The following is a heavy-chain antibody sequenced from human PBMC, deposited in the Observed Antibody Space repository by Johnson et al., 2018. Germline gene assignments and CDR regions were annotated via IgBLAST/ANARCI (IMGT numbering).Heavy chain of an antibody. CDR2: IWYDGSNK. V-gene: IGHV3-33*06. J-gene: IGHJ6*03. Sequence: VQLVESGGGVVQPGRSLRLSCAASGFTFSSYGMHWVRQAPGKGLAWVAVIWYDGSNKYYADSVKGRFTISRDNSKNTLYLQMNSLRAEDTTAVYYCAKDRGAAPYYSDYMDVWCKGTTVTVSS. CDR3: AKDRGAAPYYSDYMDV. D-gene: IGHD3-10*01. CDR1: GFTFSSYG.